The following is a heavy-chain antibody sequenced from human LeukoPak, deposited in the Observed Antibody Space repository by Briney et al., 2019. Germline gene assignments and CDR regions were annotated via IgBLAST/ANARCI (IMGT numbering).Heavy chain of an antibody. J-gene: IGHJ3*02. Sequence: SVKVSCKASGGTFSSYAISWVRQAPGQGLEWMGGIIPIFGTANYAQKFQGRVTITTDESTSTAYMELSSLRSEDTAVYYCARDLVIAARDDAFDIWGQGTMVTVSS. CDR2: IIPIFGTA. CDR3: ARDLVIAARDDAFDI. D-gene: IGHD6-6*01. CDR1: GGTFSSYA. V-gene: IGHV1-69*05.